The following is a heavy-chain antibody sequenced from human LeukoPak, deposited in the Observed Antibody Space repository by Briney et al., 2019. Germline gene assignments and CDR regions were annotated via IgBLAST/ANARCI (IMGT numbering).Heavy chain of an antibody. J-gene: IGHJ4*02. CDR1: GGSFSGYY. CDR2: INHSGST. CDR3: ARDSEDSSY. D-gene: IGHD6-6*01. Sequence: PSETLSLTCAVYGGSFSGYYWSWIRQPPGKGLEWIGEINHSGSTNYNPSLKSRVTISVDTSKNQFSLKLSSVTAADTAVYYCARDSEDSSYWGQGTLVTVSS. V-gene: IGHV4-34*01.